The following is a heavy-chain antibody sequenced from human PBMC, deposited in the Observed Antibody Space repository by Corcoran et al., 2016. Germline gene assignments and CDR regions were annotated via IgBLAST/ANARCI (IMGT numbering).Heavy chain of an antibody. CDR3: ARAPRMGLVYFDL. J-gene: IGHJ2*01. CDR2: INHSGST. D-gene: IGHD3-16*01. Sequence: QVHLQQWGAGLLKPSETLSLTCAVYGGSFSGSYWSWIHQPPGKGLEWIGEINHSGSTNYNPSIKSRVTISVDTSKNQFSLKLNSVTAEDTAVYYCARAPRMGLVYFDLWGRDTLVTVSS. CDR1: GGSFSGSY. V-gene: IGHV4-34*01.